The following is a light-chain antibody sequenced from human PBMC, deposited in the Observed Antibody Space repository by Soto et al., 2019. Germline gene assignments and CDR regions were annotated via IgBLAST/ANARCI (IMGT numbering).Light chain of an antibody. Sequence: EIVLTQSPGTLSLSPGERATLSCRASQSVSTSYLSWYQQKPGQPPRLLIYGASSRATGIPDRFSGSGSGTDFYLTISRLEPEDFAVYYCQQYGSARRTFGQGTKVDIK. V-gene: IGKV3-20*01. CDR3: QQYGSARRT. CDR1: QSVSTSY. CDR2: GAS. J-gene: IGKJ1*01.